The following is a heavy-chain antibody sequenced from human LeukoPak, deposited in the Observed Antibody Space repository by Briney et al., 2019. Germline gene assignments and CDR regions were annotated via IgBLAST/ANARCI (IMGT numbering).Heavy chain of an antibody. D-gene: IGHD6-19*01. CDR2: IYYNGRT. J-gene: IGHJ4*02. V-gene: IGHV4-39*07. CDR3: ARILYSSNIDY. Sequence: SETLSLTCSVSGGSTSSTNYYWGWIRQPPGKGLECIGSIYYNGRTYYNPSLKSRATISVDTSKNQFFLKLSSVTAADTAVYYCARILYSSNIDYWGQGSLVTVSS. CDR1: GGSTSSTNYY.